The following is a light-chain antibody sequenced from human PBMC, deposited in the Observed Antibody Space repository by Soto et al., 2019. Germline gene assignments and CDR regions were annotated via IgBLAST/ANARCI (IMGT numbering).Light chain of an antibody. CDR2: QDS. CDR3: QAWDSSTASVV. V-gene: IGLV3-1*01. CDR1: KLGDKY. Sequence: SYELTQPPSVSVFPGQTASITCSGEKLGDKYACWYQQKPGQSPVLVIYQDSKRPSGIPERFSGSNSGNTATLTISGTQAMDEADYYCQAWDSSTASVVFGGGTKLTVL. J-gene: IGLJ2*01.